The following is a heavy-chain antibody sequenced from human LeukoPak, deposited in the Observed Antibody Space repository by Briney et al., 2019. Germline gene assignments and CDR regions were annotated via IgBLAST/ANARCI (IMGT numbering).Heavy chain of an antibody. D-gene: IGHD1-26*01. Sequence: PGGSLRLSCAASGFTFSSYAMSWVRQAPGKGLEWLSTISGNGDNTYYADSVKGRFTISRDNSKNTLYLQMNSLKIEDTAVYYCTRIIKSGSFDYWGQGVLVTVSS. CDR1: GFTFSSYA. CDR2: ISGNGDNT. CDR3: TRIIKSGSFDY. V-gene: IGHV3-23*01. J-gene: IGHJ4*02.